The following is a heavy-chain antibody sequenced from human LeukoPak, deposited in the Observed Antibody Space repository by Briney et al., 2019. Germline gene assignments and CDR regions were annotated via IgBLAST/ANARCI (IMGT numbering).Heavy chain of an antibody. CDR2: IYYSGST. CDR3: ARHTVAGTEGADY. J-gene: IGHJ4*02. CDR1: GXSISSSSYY. Sequence: PSETLSLTCTVSGXSISSSSYYWGWIRQPPGKGLEWIGSIYYSGSTYYNPSLKSRVTISVDTSKNQFSLKLSSVTAADTAVYYCARHTVAGTEGADYWGQGTLVTVSS. V-gene: IGHV4-39*01. D-gene: IGHD6-19*01.